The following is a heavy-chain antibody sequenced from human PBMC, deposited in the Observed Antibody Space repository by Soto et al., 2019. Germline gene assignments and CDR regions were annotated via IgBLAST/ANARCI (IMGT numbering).Heavy chain of an antibody. J-gene: IGHJ4*02. CDR3: ARDMTYPPDY. CDR2: ISSSSSTI. V-gene: IGHV3-48*01. Sequence: EVQLVESGGGLVQPGGSLRLSCAASGFTFSSYSMNWVRQAPGKGLEWVSYISSSSSTIYYADSVKGRFTISRDNAKNSLYLQMNSLRAEDTAVYYCARDMTYPPDYWGQGTLVTVSS. D-gene: IGHD2-21*02. CDR1: GFTFSSYS.